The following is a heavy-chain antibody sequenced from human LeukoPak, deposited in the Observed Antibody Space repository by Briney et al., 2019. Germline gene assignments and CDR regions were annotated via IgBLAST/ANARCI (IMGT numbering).Heavy chain of an antibody. J-gene: IGHJ4*02. CDR2: ISAYNGNT. CDR1: GYTLTQLF. V-gene: IGHV1-18*01. CDR3: ARGGESRRLDY. Sequence: GASVKISCKVSGYTLTQLFIHWWRQDTGQGLEWMGWISAYNGNTNYAQKLQGRVTMTTDTSTSTAYMELRSLRSDDTAVYYCARGGESRRLDYWGQGTLVTVSS. D-gene: IGHD6-6*01.